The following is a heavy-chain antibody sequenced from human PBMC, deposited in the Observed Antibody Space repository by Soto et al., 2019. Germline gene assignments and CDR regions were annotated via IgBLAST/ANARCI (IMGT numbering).Heavy chain of an antibody. D-gene: IGHD6-13*01. V-gene: IGHV4-31*03. J-gene: IGHJ4*02. CDR1: GDSISSGGYH. CDR2: IYYSGDT. Sequence: QVQLQESGPGLVEPSQTLSLTCNVSGDSISSGGYHWSWIRQHPGKGLEWIVYIYYSGDTYYNPSLDSRVAISVHTSNKQFSLNLSSATAADTAVYYCARLAYSSRGGQFFDYWGQGVLVTVSS. CDR3: ARLAYSSRGGQFFDY.